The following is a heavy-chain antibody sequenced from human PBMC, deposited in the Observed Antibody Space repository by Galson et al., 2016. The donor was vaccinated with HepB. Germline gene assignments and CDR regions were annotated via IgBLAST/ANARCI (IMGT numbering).Heavy chain of an antibody. V-gene: IGHV1-8*02. Sequence: VKVSCKASGYTFSDYDINWVRQAPGQGLEWMGWMSPSTGNTGYAQKFADRVVMTADTSARTVYVELSGLTSDDTATYYCARYFNPFDYWGQGTLLVVSS. CDR3: ARYFNPFDY. J-gene: IGHJ4*02. CDR2: MSPSTGNT. D-gene: IGHD2/OR15-2a*01. CDR1: GYTFSDYD.